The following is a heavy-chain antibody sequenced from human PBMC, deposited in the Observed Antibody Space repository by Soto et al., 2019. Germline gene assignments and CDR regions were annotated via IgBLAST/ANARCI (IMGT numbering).Heavy chain of an antibody. D-gene: IGHD3-3*01. J-gene: IGHJ6*02. CDR3: AREGDFWSGYYRVGGMDV. V-gene: IGHV1-2*04. CDR2: INPNSGGT. CDR1: GYTFTGYY. Sequence: QVQLVQSGAEVKKPGASVKVSCKASGYTFTGYYMHWVRQAPGQGLEWMGWINPNSGGTNYAQKFQGWVTMTRDTSISTAYMERSRLRSDDTAVYYCAREGDFWSGYYRVGGMDVWGQGTTVTVSS.